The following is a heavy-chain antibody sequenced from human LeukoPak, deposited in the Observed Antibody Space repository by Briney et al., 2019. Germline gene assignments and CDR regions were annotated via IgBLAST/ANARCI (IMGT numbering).Heavy chain of an antibody. CDR1: GGTFSSYA. D-gene: IGHD3-9*01. Sequence: SVKVSCKXSGGTFSSYAISWVRQAPRQGLEWMGRIIPIFGTANYAQKFQGRVTMTRDTSTSTVYMDLSSLRSEDTAVYYCARGGFNYNILTGAFDIWGQGTMVTVSS. V-gene: IGHV1-69*05. CDR2: IIPIFGTA. J-gene: IGHJ3*02. CDR3: ARGGFNYNILTGAFDI.